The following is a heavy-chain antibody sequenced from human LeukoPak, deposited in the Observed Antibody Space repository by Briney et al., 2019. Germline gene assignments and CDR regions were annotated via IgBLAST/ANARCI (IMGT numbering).Heavy chain of an antibody. V-gene: IGHV3-30-3*01. CDR1: GFTFSSYA. CDR2: TSYDGSNK. D-gene: IGHD3-22*01. CDR3: AREMIRPPLYYGMDV. Sequence: GGSLRLSCAASGFTFSSYAMHWVRQAPGKGLEWVAVTSYDGSNKYYADSVKGRFTISRDNSKNTLYLQMNSLRAEDTAVYYCAREMIRPPLYYGMDVWGQGTTVTVSS. J-gene: IGHJ6*02.